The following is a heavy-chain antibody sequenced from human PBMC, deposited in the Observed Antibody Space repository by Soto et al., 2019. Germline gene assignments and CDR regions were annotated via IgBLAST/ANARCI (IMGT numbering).Heavy chain of an antibody. J-gene: IGHJ3*02. Sequence: GGSLRLSCAASGFTFSSYAMHWVRQAPGKGLEWVAVIWNDGTNKYYADSVKGRFTISRDNSKTTLYLQMNSLRAEDTAVYYCESDNWKYVSAFDIWRQGQMVTVSS. CDR2: IWNDGTNK. CDR1: GFTFSSYA. D-gene: IGHD1-7*01. CDR3: ESDNWKYVSAFDI. V-gene: IGHV3-33*01.